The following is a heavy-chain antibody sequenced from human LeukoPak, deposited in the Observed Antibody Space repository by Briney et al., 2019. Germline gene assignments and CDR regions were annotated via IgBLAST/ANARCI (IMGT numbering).Heavy chain of an antibody. CDR1: GYSISSGYY. Sequence: SETLSLTCTVSGYSISSGYYWGWIRQPPGKGLEWIGNIYHSGSTYYNPSLKSRVTISVDTSKNQFSLKLSSVTAADTAVYYCTRPYYYDSSGSPDYWGQGTLVTVPS. D-gene: IGHD3-22*01. V-gene: IGHV4-38-2*02. J-gene: IGHJ4*02. CDR3: TRPYYYDSSGSPDY. CDR2: IYHSGST.